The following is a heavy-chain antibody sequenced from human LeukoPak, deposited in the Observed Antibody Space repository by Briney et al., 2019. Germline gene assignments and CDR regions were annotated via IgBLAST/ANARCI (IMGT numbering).Heavy chain of an antibody. CDR2: IIPIFGTA. CDR1: GGTFSSYA. D-gene: IGHD2-2*02. CDR3: ARVGACSSTSCYKSGYYYYYMDV. J-gene: IGHJ6*03. V-gene: IGHV1-69*01. Sequence: ASVKVSCKASGGTFSSYAISWVQQAPGQGLEWMGGIIPIFGTANYAQKFQGRVTITADESTSTAYMELSSLRSEDTAVYYCARVGACSSTSCYKSGYYYYYMDVWGKGTTVTVSS.